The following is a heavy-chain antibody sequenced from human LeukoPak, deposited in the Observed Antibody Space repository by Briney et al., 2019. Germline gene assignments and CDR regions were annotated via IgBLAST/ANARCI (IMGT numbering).Heavy chain of an antibody. V-gene: IGHV4-61*02. CDR3: AREVRGAAGKPMYYFDY. D-gene: IGHD3-10*01. J-gene: IGHJ4*02. CDR2: IYTSGST. CDR1: GGSISNGSYY. Sequence: SETLSLTCTGSGGSISNGSYYWSWIRQPAGWGLEWIGRIYTSGSTHYNPSLKSRVTISVDTSKNQFSLKLSSVTAADTAVYYCAREVRGAAGKPMYYFDYWGQGTLVTVSS.